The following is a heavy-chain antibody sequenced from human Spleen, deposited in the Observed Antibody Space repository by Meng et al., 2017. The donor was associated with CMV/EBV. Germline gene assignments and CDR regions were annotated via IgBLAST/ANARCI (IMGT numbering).Heavy chain of an antibody. CDR1: GFTFSSYS. V-gene: IGHV3-21*04. D-gene: IGHD3-10*01. CDR2: ISSSSSYI. CDR3: AKVLLATTTGFGAFDI. Sequence: GESLKISCAASGFTFSSYSMNWVRQASGKGLEWVSSISSSSSYIYYADSVKGRFTISRDNSRNTLYLQMNSLGAEDTAIYYCAKVLLATTTGFGAFDIWGQGTRVTVSS. J-gene: IGHJ3*02.